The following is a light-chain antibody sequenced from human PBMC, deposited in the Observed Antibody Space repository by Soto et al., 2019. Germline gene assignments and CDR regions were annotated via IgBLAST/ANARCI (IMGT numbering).Light chain of an antibody. CDR1: QSVSSNY. CDR3: QQFGRSPLT. V-gene: IGKV3-20*01. J-gene: IGKJ2*01. CDR2: GAS. Sequence: EIVLTQSPGTLSLSPGERATLSCRASQSVSSNYLAWYQQKPGQAPSLLIYGASSRATGIPDRFSGSGSGTDFTLTISRWEPEDFAVYYCQQFGRSPLTFGQGTKLEIK.